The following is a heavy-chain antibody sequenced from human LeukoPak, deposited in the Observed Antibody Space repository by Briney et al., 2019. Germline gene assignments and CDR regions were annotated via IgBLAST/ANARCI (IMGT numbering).Heavy chain of an antibody. V-gene: IGHV3-30*02. CDR2: IWYDGSNK. Sequence: PGGSLRLSCAASGFTFSSYGMHWVRQAPGKGLEWVAVIWYDGSNKYYADSVKGRFTISRDNSKNTLYLQMNSLRAEDTAVYYCAKLPDYGGNSRAVDIDYWGQGTLVTVSS. CDR3: AKLPDYGGNSRAVDIDY. J-gene: IGHJ4*02. CDR1: GFTFSSYG. D-gene: IGHD4-23*01.